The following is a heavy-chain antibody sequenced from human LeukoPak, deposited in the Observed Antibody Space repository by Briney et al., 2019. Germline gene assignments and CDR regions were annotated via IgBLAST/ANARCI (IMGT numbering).Heavy chain of an antibody. Sequence: PETLSLTCTVSGGSISSGDYYWSWIRQPPGKGLEWIGYIYYIGSTNYNPSLKSRVTISVDTSKNQFSLKLSSVTAADTAVYYCAGERRYSSSWYSYFDYWGQGTLVTVSS. CDR3: AGERRYSSSWYSYFDY. J-gene: IGHJ4*02. D-gene: IGHD6-13*01. V-gene: IGHV4-61*08. CDR2: IYYIGST. CDR1: GGSISSGDYY.